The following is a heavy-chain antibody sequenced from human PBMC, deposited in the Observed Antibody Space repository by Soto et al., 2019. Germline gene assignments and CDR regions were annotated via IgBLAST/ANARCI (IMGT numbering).Heavy chain of an antibody. CDR2: ISYDGSNK. Sequence: RLSCAASGFTFSSYGMHWVRQAPGKGLEWVAVISYDGSNKYYADSVKGRFTISRDNSKNTLYLQMNSLRAEDTAVYYCVKDLTTVTTFFFHYGMDVWGQGTTVTVSS. J-gene: IGHJ6*02. CDR1: GFTFSSYG. CDR3: VKDLTTVTTFFFHYGMDV. V-gene: IGHV3-30*18. D-gene: IGHD4-17*01.